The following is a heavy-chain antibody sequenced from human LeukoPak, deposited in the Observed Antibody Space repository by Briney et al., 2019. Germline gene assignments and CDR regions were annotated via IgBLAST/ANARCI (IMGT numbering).Heavy chain of an antibody. V-gene: IGHV4-59*01. CDR3: ARDRPYGSGSSFSLGVDV. Sequence: SETLSLTCTVSGGSISNYYWSWIRQPPGKGLEWIGYIYSSGSTKYNPSLKSRVTISVDTSRNQFPLKLNSVTAADTAVYYCARDRPYGSGSSFSLGVDVWGQGTTVTVSS. J-gene: IGHJ6*02. CDR2: IYSSGST. CDR1: GGSISNYY. D-gene: IGHD3-10*01.